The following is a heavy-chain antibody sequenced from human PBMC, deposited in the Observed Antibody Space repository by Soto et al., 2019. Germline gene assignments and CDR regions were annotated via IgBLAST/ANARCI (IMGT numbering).Heavy chain of an antibody. Sequence: SETLSLICTVSGDSMSRYYWSWIRQPPGKGLEWIGSIFYSGSTNYNASLKSRLTISVDTSKNQFSLKLSSVTAADTAFYYCARAGSSYATGWFDPWGQGTLVTVSS. CDR2: IFYSGST. D-gene: IGHD2-2*01. J-gene: IGHJ5*02. CDR1: GDSMSRYY. V-gene: IGHV4-59*01. CDR3: ARAGSSYATGWFDP.